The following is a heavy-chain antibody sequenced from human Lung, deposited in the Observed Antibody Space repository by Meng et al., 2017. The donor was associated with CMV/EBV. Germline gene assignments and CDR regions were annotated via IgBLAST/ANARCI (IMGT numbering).Heavy chain of an antibody. CDR1: GYSINGGYY. CDR2: VYKSGTT. V-gene: IGHV4-38-2*02. D-gene: IGHD1-14*01. J-gene: IGHJ4*02. CDR3: ARGYHGTVDY. Sequence: SDTLSLTCPVPGYSINGGYYWGWIRQPPGKGLEWIGSVYKSGTTYYKPSLKSRVTISLETSKNQFPLKLNSVTDADTAVYYCARGYHGTVDYWGQRTLVTVSS.